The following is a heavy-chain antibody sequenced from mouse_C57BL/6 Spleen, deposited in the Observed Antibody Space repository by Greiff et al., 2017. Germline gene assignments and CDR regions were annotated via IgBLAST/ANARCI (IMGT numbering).Heavy chain of an antibody. D-gene: IGHD4-1*01. V-gene: IGHV1-55*01. CDR1: GYTFTSYW. Sequence: QVQLKQPGAELVKPGASVKMSCKASGYTFTSYWITWVKQRPGQGLEWIGDIYPGSGSTNYNEKFKSKATLTVDTSSSTAYMQLSSLTSEDSAVYYCARQEWDCDGGFAYWGQGTLVTVSA. CDR3: ARQEWDCDGGFAY. J-gene: IGHJ3*01. CDR2: IYPGSGST.